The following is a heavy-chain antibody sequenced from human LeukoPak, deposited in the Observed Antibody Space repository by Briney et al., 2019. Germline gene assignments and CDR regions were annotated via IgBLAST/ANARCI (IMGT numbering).Heavy chain of an antibody. V-gene: IGHV3-23*01. CDR2: ISGSGSGT. CDR3: TKDFQSSPGNWFDP. Sequence: GGSLRLSCAASGFTFSDYYMSWIRQAPGQGLEWVSAISGSGSGTYYADSVKGRFTISRDNSNNMLYLQMNSLRVEDTAVYYCTKDFQSSPGNWFDPWGQGTLVTVSS. J-gene: IGHJ5*02. CDR1: GFTFSDYY.